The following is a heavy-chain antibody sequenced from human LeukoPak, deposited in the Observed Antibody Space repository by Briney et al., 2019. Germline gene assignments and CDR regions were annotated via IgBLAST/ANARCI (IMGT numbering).Heavy chain of an antibody. V-gene: IGHV3-48*03. J-gene: IGHJ4*02. CDR3: AREAVAGTGFDY. D-gene: IGHD6-19*01. Sequence: GGSLRLSCAASGFTFNSYEMNWVRQAPGKGLEWVPYISSSGSTIYYADSVKGRFTISRDNAKNSLYLQMNSLRAEDTAVYYCAREAVAGTGFDYWGQGTLVTVSS. CDR2: ISSSGSTI. CDR1: GFTFNSYE.